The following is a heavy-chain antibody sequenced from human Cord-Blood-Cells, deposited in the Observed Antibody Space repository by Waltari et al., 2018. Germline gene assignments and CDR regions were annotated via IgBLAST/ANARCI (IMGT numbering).Heavy chain of an antibody. D-gene: IGHD2-2*02. J-gene: IGHJ4*02. V-gene: IGHV3-30*18. Sequence: QVQLVESGGGVVQPGRSLRLSCAASGVTFSSYGMHWVSQAPGKGLEWVAVISYDGSKKYDADSVKGLFTISRDNSKNTLYLQMNSLGAEDTAVYYCAKDPDIVVVPAAIKSYFDYWGQGTLVTVSS. CDR1: GVTFSSYG. CDR3: AKDPDIVVVPAAIKSYFDY. CDR2: ISYDGSKK.